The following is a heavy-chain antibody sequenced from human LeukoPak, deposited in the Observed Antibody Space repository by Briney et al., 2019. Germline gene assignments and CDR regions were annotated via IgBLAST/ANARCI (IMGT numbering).Heavy chain of an antibody. V-gene: IGHV4-59*01. J-gene: IGHJ4*02. CDR3: ARWPYCCGADCSRDY. CDR1: GGSIRSYY. Sequence: PSETLSLTCTVAGGSIRSYYWSWIRQPPGKGLEWIGYIYYSGNTYYNPSLKSRVTISVDTSKNQFSLKLSSVTAADTAVYYCARWPYCCGADCSRDYWGQGILVTVSS. D-gene: IGHD2-21*01. CDR2: IYYSGNT.